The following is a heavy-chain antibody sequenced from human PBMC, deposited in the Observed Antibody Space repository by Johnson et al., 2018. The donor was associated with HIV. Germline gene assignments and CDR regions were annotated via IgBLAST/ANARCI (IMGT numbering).Heavy chain of an antibody. D-gene: IGHD4-23*01. CDR2: IKQDGSEK. CDR3: ARARQGAVVKWGPGKMDAFDI. CDR1: GFTFSSYW. V-gene: IGHV3-7*05. Sequence: VQLVESGGGLVQPGGSLRLSCAASGFTFSSYWMSWVRQAPGKGLEWVANIKQDGSEKYYVDSVKGRFTISSDNAKNSLYLQMNSLRAEDTAVYYCARARQGAVVKWGPGKMDAFDIWGQGTMVTVSS. J-gene: IGHJ3*02.